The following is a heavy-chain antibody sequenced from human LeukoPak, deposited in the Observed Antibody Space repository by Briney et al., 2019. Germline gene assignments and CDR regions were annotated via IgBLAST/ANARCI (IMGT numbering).Heavy chain of an antibody. CDR3: AKDRVNYYDSSGYCYYFDY. Sequence: GGSLRLSCAASGFTFSSYGMHWVRQAPGKGLEWVAVISYDGSNEYYADSVKGRFTISRDNSKNTLYLQMNSLRAEDTAVYYCAKDRVNYYDSSGYCYYFDYWGQGTLVTVSS. J-gene: IGHJ4*02. CDR1: GFTFSSYG. CDR2: ISYDGSNE. D-gene: IGHD3-22*01. V-gene: IGHV3-30*18.